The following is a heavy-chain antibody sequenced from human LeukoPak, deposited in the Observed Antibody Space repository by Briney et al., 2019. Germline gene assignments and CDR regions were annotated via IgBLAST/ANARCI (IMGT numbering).Heavy chain of an antibody. CDR2: IYYSGST. V-gene: IGHV4-59*08. Sequence: PSETLSLTCTVSGGSISSYYWSWIRQPPGKGLEWIGYIYYSGSTNYNPSLKSRVTISVDTSKNQFSLKLSSVPAADTAVYYCARLKRTQTFGIYSYYGMDVWGQGTTVTVSS. D-gene: IGHD3-16*01. CDR1: GGSISSYY. CDR3: ARLKRTQTFGIYSYYGMDV. J-gene: IGHJ6*02.